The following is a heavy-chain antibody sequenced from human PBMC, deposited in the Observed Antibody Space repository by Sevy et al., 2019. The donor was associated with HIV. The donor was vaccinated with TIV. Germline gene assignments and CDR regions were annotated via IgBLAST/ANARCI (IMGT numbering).Heavy chain of an antibody. V-gene: IGHV3-33*01. D-gene: IGHD3-16*01. CDR1: GFTFSSYG. Sequence: GGSLRLSCAASGFTFSSYGMHWVRQAPGKGLEWVAVIWYDGSNKYYADSVKGRFTISRDNSKNTLYLQMNSLRAEDTAVYYCAREVGESYDYVWGSYDYYYGMDVWGQGTTVIVSS. J-gene: IGHJ6*02. CDR3: AREVGESYDYVWGSYDYYYGMDV. CDR2: IWYDGSNK.